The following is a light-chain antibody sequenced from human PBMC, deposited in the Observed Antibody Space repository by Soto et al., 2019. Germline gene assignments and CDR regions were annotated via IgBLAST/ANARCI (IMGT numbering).Light chain of an antibody. Sequence: PGERATLSCRASQTLRSTYLAWYQQKPGQAPRLIIYGASCRATSIPDRFSGSGSGTDFTLTISSLEPEDFAVYYCQQYGSSPRTFCQGTKVEIK. CDR3: QQYGSSPRT. CDR1: QTLRSTY. J-gene: IGKJ1*01. V-gene: IGKV3-20*01. CDR2: GAS.